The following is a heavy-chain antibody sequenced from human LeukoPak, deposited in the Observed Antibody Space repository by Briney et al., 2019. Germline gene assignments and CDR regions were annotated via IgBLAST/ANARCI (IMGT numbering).Heavy chain of an antibody. J-gene: IGHJ4*02. D-gene: IGHD3-22*01. CDR1: GFSFSSYG. V-gene: IGHV3-23*01. CDR3: ARDTYYYDSSGYYYHGGFDY. CDR2: IRGSGGST. Sequence: HPGGTLRLSCAASGFSFSSYGMSWVRQAPGKGLEWVSTIRGSGGSTYYADSVKGRFTISRDNSKNTLYLQMNSLRAEDTAVYYCARDTYYYDSSGYYYHGGFDYWGQGTLVTVSS.